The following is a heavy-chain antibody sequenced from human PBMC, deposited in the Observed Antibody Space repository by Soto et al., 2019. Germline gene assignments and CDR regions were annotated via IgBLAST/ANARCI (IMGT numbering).Heavy chain of an antibody. D-gene: IGHD5-12*01. CDR1: GFTFSSYA. Sequence: PGGSLRLSCAASGFTFSSYAMHWVRQAPGKRLEWVAVISFDGSNKYYADSVKDRFTVSRDNSKNTLYVQMNSLRAEDTAVYYCGRFLRFGNGYHFVFDYWGKGTLVTVSS. V-gene: IGHV3-30-3*01. J-gene: IGHJ4*02. CDR3: GRFLRFGNGYHFVFDY. CDR2: ISFDGSNK.